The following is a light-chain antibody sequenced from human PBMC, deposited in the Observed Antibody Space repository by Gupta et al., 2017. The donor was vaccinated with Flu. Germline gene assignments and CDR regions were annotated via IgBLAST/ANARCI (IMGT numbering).Light chain of an antibody. Sequence: EIVLTQSPATLSLSPGERATLSCRASQSVSSYLAWYQQKPGKAPTLLIYDASNRATGIPARFSGSGFGTDFTLTISSREPEDFAVYYCQQPSNWPPWTFGQGTKVEIK. V-gene: IGKV3-11*01. J-gene: IGKJ1*01. CDR2: DAS. CDR1: QSVSSY. CDR3: QQPSNWPPWT.